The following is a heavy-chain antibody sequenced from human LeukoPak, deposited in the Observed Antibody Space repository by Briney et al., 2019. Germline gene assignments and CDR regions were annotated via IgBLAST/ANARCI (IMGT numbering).Heavy chain of an antibody. J-gene: IGHJ6*02. CDR3: ARADKPYYYYGMDV. Sequence: SETLPLTCTVSGGPISSYYWSWIRQPPGKGLKWIGYIYYSGSTNYNPSLKSRVTISVDTSKNQFSLKLSSVTAADTAVYYCARADKPYYYYGMDVWGQGTTVTVSS. CDR2: IYYSGST. D-gene: IGHD3-22*01. CDR1: GGPISSYY. V-gene: IGHV4-59*01.